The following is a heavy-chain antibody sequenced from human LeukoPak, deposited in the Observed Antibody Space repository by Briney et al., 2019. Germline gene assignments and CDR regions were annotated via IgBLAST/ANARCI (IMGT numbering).Heavy chain of an antibody. Sequence: SETLSLTCAVYGGSFSGYYWSWIRQPPGKGLEWIGEINHSGSTNYNPSLKSRVTISVDTSKNQFSLKLNSVTAADTAVYYCARASGNPWFDPWGQGTQVTVSS. CDR2: INHSGST. CDR1: GGSFSGYY. D-gene: IGHD4-23*01. J-gene: IGHJ5*02. V-gene: IGHV4-34*01. CDR3: ARASGNPWFDP.